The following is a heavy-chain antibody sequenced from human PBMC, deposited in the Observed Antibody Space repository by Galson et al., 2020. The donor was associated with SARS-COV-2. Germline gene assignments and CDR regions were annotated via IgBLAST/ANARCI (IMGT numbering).Heavy chain of an antibody. J-gene: IGHJ4*02. Sequence: TGGSLRLSCAASGFTFSTYALSWVRQAPGKGLEWVSTISGSGDATYYADSVKGRFTISRDNPKNKVSLQMNSLSAEDTAIYYCAKDRVVRGVMGRIDYWGQGTLVTVSS. D-gene: IGHD3-10*01. V-gene: IGHV3-23*01. CDR3: AKDRVVRGVMGRIDY. CDR1: GFTFSTYA. CDR2: ISGSGDAT.